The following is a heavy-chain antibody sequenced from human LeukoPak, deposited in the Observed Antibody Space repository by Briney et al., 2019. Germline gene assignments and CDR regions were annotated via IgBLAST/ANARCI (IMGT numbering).Heavy chain of an antibody. D-gene: IGHD3-10*01. V-gene: IGHV3-7*04. CDR3: VRAHHPGGWFDP. CDR1: GFTFGSYY. CDR2: INQDGGEI. Sequence: GGSLRLSCAASGFTFGSYYMSWVRQAPGKGLEWVASINQDGGEIHYVDSVKGRFTISRDNAKNSLYLQMNSLTAEDTAVHYCVRAHHPGGWFDPWGQGTLVTVSS. J-gene: IGHJ5*02.